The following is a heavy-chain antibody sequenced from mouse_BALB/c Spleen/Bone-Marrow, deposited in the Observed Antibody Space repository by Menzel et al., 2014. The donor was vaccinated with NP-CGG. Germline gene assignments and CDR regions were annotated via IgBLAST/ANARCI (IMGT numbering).Heavy chain of an antibody. V-gene: IGHV5-17*02. CDR3: ARGGNWDDFDV. J-gene: IGHJ1*01. Sequence: EVHLVESGGGLVQPGGSRKLSCAASGFTFSSFGMHWVRQAPEKGLEWVAYISSGSTAICYADTVKGRFTISRDNPKNTPFLQMTSLRSEDTAMYYCARGGNWDDFDVWGAGTTVTVSS. CDR2: ISSGSTAI. D-gene: IGHD4-1*01. CDR1: GFTFSSFG.